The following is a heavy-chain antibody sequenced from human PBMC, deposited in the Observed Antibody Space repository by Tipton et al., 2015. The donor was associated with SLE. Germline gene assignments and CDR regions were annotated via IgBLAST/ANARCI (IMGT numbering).Heavy chain of an antibody. V-gene: IGHV3-30*02. CDR3: TKGGPGELLGDY. J-gene: IGHJ4*02. CDR1: GFILSNYA. D-gene: IGHD1-7*01. Sequence: SLRLSCAASGFILSNYAMHWVRQAPGKGLEWVAFIRYDGTDKYYADSVKGRFTISRDNSKNTLYLEMNSLRSDDAAVYYCTKGGPGELLGDYWGQGTLVTVSS. CDR2: IRYDGTDK.